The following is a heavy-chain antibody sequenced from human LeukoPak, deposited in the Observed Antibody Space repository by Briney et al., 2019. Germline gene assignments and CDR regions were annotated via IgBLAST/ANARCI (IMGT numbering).Heavy chain of an antibody. D-gene: IGHD5-12*01. Sequence: SETLSLTCTVSGGSISSYYWSWIRQPPGKGLEWIGSIYHSGSTYYNPSLKSRVTISVDTSKNQFSLKLSSVTAADTAVYYCARAGDSGYDPALRWGQGTLVTVSS. J-gene: IGHJ1*01. CDR3: ARAGDSGYDPALR. V-gene: IGHV4-38-2*02. CDR2: IYHSGST. CDR1: GGSISSYY.